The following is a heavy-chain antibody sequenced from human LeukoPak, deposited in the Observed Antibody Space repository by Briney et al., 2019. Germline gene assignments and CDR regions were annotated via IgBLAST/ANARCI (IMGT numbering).Heavy chain of an antibody. CDR1: GYTFTGYY. CDR3: ARDRSSSWYSSSWENWFDP. CDR2: INPNSGGT. Sequence: ASVKVSCKASGYTFTGYYMHWVRQAPGQGLEWMGWINPNSGGTNYAQKFQGRVTMTRDTSISTAYMELSRLRSDDTAVYYCARDRSSSWYSSSWENWFDPGGHGTLVTVSS. V-gene: IGHV1-2*02. J-gene: IGHJ5*02. D-gene: IGHD6-13*01.